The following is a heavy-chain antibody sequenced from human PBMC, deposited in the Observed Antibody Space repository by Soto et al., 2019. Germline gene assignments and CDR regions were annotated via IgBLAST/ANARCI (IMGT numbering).Heavy chain of an antibody. J-gene: IGHJ6*02. CDR2: ISYDGSNK. CDR1: GFTFSSYG. V-gene: IGHV3-30*18. CDR3: AKDHAGSSWPSSYYYGMDV. D-gene: IGHD6-13*01. Sequence: GGSLRVSCAASGFTFSSYGMHWVRQAPGKGLEWVAVISYDGSNKYYGDSVKGRFTISRDNSKNTLYLQMNSLRAEDTAVYYCAKDHAGSSWPSSYYYGMDVWGQGTTVTVSS.